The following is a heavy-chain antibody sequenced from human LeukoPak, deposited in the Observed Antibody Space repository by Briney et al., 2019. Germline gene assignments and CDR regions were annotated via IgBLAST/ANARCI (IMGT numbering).Heavy chain of an antibody. D-gene: IGHD1-26*01. CDR2: IYTSGST. CDR1: GGSISSYY. Sequence: KPSETLSLTCTVSGGSISSYYWSWIRQPPGKGLGWIGYIYTSGSTNYSPSLKSRVTISVDTSKNQFSLKLSSVTAADTAVYYCARLSGSYHTIDYWGQGTLVTVSS. V-gene: IGHV4-4*09. J-gene: IGHJ4*02. CDR3: ARLSGSYHTIDY.